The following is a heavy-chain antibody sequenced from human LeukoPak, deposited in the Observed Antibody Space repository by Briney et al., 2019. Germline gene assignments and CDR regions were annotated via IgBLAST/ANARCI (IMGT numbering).Heavy chain of an antibody. V-gene: IGHV3-33*01. CDR3: ARGEAHVTVMGY. D-gene: IGHD4-11*01. J-gene: IGHJ4*02. CDR2: IWYDGSNK. Sequence: PGRSLRLSCAASGFTFSSYGMHWVRQAPGKGLEWVAVIWYDGSNKYYADSVKGRFTISRDNSKNTLYLQMNSLRAEDTAVYYCARGEAHVTVMGYWGQGTLVTVSS. CDR1: GFTFSSYG.